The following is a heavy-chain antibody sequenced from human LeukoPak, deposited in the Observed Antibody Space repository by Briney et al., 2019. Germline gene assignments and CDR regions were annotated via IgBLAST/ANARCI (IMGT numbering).Heavy chain of an antibody. Sequence: SETLSLTCTVSGGSISSGDYYWSWIRQPPGKGLEWIGYIYYSGSTYYNPSLKSRVTISVDTSKNQFSLKLSSVTAADTAVYYCARARGGDIVVVPAAIGLFDYWGQGTLVTVSS. CDR2: IYYSGST. V-gene: IGHV4-30-4*08. J-gene: IGHJ4*02. D-gene: IGHD2-2*02. CDR3: ARARGGDIVVVPAAIGLFDY. CDR1: GGSISSGDYY.